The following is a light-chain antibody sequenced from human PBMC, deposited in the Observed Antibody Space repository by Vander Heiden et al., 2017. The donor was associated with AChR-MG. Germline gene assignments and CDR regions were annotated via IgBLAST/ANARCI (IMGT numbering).Light chain of an antibody. CDR2: GAS. CDR3: QQSYSTPMYT. J-gene: IGKJ2*01. Sequence: DIQMTQSPSSLSASVEDRVTITCRASQTISSYLNWYQQKPGKAPKLLIYGASSLQSGVPSRFSGSGYGTDFTLIISSLQPEDFATYYCQQSYSTPMYTFGQGTKLEIK. V-gene: IGKV1-39*01. CDR1: QTISSY.